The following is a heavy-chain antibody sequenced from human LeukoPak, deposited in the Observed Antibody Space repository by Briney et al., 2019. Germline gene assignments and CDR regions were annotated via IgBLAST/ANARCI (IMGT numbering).Heavy chain of an antibody. D-gene: IGHD2/OR15-2a*01. CDR2: TSYDGTNK. J-gene: IGHJ6*02. Sequence: PGGSLRLSCAASGFPFSSEGMHWVRQAPGKGLEWMAVTSYDGTNKYYADSVKGRFTISRDNSKDTLYLQMNSLRAEDTAVYYCAKGYYDSTTNYYYYGMDVWGQGTAVTVSS. CDR1: GFPFSSEG. CDR3: AKGYYDSTTNYYYYGMDV. V-gene: IGHV3-30*18.